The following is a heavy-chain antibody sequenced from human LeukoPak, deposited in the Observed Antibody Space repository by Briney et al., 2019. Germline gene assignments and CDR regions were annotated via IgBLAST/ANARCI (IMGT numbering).Heavy chain of an antibody. Sequence: PGGSRRLSCAASGFTFSSYWMYWVRQVPGKGLVWVSRINSDGSSTSYADSVKGRFTISRDSAKNTLYLQMNSLRAEDTAVYFCARVVATTVFYFDYWGQGTLVTVSS. CDR2: INSDGSST. V-gene: IGHV3-74*01. CDR3: ARVVATTVFYFDY. D-gene: IGHD4-17*01. CDR1: GFTFSSYW. J-gene: IGHJ4*02.